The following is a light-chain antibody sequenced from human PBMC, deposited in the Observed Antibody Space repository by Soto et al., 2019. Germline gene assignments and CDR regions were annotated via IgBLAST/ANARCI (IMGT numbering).Light chain of an antibody. J-gene: IGKJ1*01. V-gene: IGKV1-39*01. Sequence: DIQMTQSPSSLSASVGDRVTITGLASQRISSYLNWYQQKPGKAPKLLIYAASNLQSGVPSRFSGSGSGTDFTLTISSLQPEDFATYYCQQSFSTPGTFGQGTKVDTK. CDR1: QRISSY. CDR2: AAS. CDR3: QQSFSTPGT.